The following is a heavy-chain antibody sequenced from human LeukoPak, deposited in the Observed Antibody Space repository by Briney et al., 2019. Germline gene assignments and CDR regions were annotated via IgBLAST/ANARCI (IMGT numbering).Heavy chain of an antibody. CDR1: GYTFTSYG. CDR3: ARDRYYYDSSGYYPRSHY. D-gene: IGHD3-22*01. Sequence: GASVKVSCKASGYTFTSYGISWVRQAPGQGLEWMGWISAYNGNTNYAQKLQGRVTMTTDTSTSTAYMQLRSLRSDDTAVYYCARDRYYYDSSGYYPRSHYWGQGTLVTVSS. CDR2: ISAYNGNT. J-gene: IGHJ4*02. V-gene: IGHV1-18*01.